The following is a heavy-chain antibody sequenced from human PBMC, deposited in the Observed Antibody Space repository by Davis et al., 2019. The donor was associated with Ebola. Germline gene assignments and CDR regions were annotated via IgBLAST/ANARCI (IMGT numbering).Heavy chain of an antibody. D-gene: IGHD5-12*01. Sequence: GGSLRLSCAASGFTFSRYSMNWVRQAPGKGLEWVAYISSSSSTIYYADSVRGRFTISRDNAKNSLYLQMNSLRAEDTAVYYCARDPGSSRGYSGYDSDYWGQGTLVTVSS. CDR1: GFTFSRYS. CDR2: ISSSSSTI. J-gene: IGHJ4*02. V-gene: IGHV3-48*01. CDR3: ARDPGSSRGYSGYDSDY.